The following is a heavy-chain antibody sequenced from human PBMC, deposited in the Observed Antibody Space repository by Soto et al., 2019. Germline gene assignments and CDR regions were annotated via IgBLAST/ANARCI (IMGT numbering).Heavy chain of an antibody. Sequence: EVQLVESGGGLVQPGGSLRLFCAASGFTVSSNYMSWVRQAPGKGLEWVSVIYSGGSTYYADSVKGRFTISRHNSKNTLYLQMNSLRAEDTAVYYCARDDSTGYSTSWGQGALVTVSS. V-gene: IGHV3-53*04. CDR2: IYSGGST. J-gene: IGHJ5*02. CDR3: ARDDSTGYSTS. CDR1: GFTVSSNY. D-gene: IGHD6-13*01.